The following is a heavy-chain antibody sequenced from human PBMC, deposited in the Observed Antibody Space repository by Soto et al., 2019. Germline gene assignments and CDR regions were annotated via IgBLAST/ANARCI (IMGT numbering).Heavy chain of an antibody. CDR2: IYYSGST. CDR1: GGSISSSSYY. J-gene: IGHJ4*02. Sequence: SETLSLTCTVSGGSISSSSYYWGWIRQPPGKGLEWIGSIYYSGSTYYNPSLKSRVTISVDTSKNQFSLKLSSVTAADTAVYYCARQDDLYDILTGYSSGYFDYWGQGTLVTVSS. CDR3: ARQDDLYDILTGYSSGYFDY. V-gene: IGHV4-39*01. D-gene: IGHD3-9*01.